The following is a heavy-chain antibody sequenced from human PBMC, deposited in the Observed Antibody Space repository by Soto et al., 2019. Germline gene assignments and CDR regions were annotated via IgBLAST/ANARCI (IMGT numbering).Heavy chain of an antibody. CDR3: ARDRVESGYPEYFQH. Sequence: EVQLVESGGGLIQPGGSLRLSCAASGFTVSSNYMSWVRQAPGKGLEWVSVIYSGGSTYYADSVKGRFTISRDNSNNTLYLQMNSLRAEDTAVDYCARDRVESGYPEYFQHWGQGTLVTVSS. J-gene: IGHJ1*01. D-gene: IGHD3-22*01. CDR2: IYSGGST. CDR1: GFTVSSNY. V-gene: IGHV3-53*01.